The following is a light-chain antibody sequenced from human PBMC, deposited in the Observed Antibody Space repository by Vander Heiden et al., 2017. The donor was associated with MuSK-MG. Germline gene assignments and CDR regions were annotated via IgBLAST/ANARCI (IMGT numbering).Light chain of an antibody. V-gene: IGKV1-39*01. CDR2: AAY. Sequence: DIQMTQSSSSLSASVGDRVTITCRASESMSSYLKWYQQKPGKAPKLLIYAAYSLKSGVSSRFSGSGSGTDFTLTSSSLQHEDFATYYCQQSYSTPLTFGGGTKVEIK. J-gene: IGKJ4*02. CDR3: QQSYSTPLT. CDR1: ESMSSY.